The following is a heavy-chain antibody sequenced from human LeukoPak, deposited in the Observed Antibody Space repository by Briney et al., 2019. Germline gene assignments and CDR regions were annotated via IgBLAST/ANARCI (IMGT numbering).Heavy chain of an antibody. D-gene: IGHD1-14*01. Sequence: VGSLRLSCAASGFTFSRYWMHWVRQAPGKGLVWVSRINEDGSTTSYTDSVKGRFTISRDNAKNTLYLQMNGLRDEDTAVYYCARGGLEPVDYWGQGTLVTVSS. CDR1: GFTFSRYW. V-gene: IGHV3-74*01. CDR3: ARGGLEPVDY. J-gene: IGHJ4*02. CDR2: INEDGSTT.